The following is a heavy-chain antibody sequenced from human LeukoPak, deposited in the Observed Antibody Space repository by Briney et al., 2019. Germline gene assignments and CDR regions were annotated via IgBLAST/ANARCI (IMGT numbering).Heavy chain of an antibody. V-gene: IGHV3-43*01. CDR3: AKDGKNYFDY. CDR1: GFTFSSYW. CDR2: ISWDGGST. J-gene: IGHJ4*02. Sequence: GGSLRLSCATSGFTFSSYWMSWVRHAPGKGLEWVSLISWDGGSTYYADSVKGRFTISRDNSKNSLSLQMNSLRAEDTALYYCAKDGKNYFDYWGQGTLVAVSS.